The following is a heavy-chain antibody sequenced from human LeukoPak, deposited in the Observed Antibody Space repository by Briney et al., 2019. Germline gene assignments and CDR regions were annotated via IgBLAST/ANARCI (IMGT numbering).Heavy chain of an antibody. CDR1: GGSFSGYY. D-gene: IGHD5-18*01. Sequence: SETLSLTCAVYGGSFSGYYWSWIRQPPGKGLEWIGEINHSGSTNYNPSLKSRVTISVDTSKNQFSLKLSSVTAADTAVYYCAREGNVDTAMVTSGPADYWGQGTLVTVSS. CDR3: AREGNVDTAMVTSGPADY. V-gene: IGHV4-34*01. CDR2: INHSGST. J-gene: IGHJ4*02.